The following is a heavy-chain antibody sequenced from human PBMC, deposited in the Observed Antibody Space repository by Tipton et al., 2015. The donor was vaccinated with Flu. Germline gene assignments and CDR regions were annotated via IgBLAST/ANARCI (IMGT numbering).Heavy chain of an antibody. V-gene: IGHV4-34*01. Sequence: TLSLTCAVYGGSFSGYYWSWIRQPPGKGLEWIGEINHSGSTNYNPSLKSRVTISVDTSKNQFSLKLSSVTAADTAVYYCARRARYFDYWGQGTLVTVSS. CDR1: GGSFSGYY. CDR3: ARRARYFDY. CDR2: INHSGST. J-gene: IGHJ4*02.